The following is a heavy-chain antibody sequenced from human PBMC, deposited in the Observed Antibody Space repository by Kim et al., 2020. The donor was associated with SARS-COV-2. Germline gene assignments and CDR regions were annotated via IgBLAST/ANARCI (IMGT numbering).Heavy chain of an antibody. J-gene: IGHJ4*02. D-gene: IGHD3-10*01. V-gene: IGHV1-3*01. CDR2: INSGNGNT. CDR3: ARGAWYYGSGSYYNPHFDY. Sequence: ASVKVSCKASGYTFTSYAMHWVRQAPGQRLEWMGWINSGNGNTKYSQKFQGRVTITRDTSASTAYMELSSLRSEDTAVYDCARGAWYYGSGSYYNPHFDYRGQGTLVTVSS. CDR1: GYTFTSYA.